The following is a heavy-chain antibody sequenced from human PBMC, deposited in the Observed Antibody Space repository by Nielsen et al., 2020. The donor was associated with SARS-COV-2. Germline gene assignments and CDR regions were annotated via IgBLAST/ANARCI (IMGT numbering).Heavy chain of an antibody. D-gene: IGHD3-3*01. Sequence: GGSLRLSCAASGFTFSSYAMSWVRQAPGKGLEWVSAISGSGGSTYYADSVKGRFTISRDNSKNTLYLQMNSLKAEDTAVYYCAKDRVWSGYPYWGQGTLVTVSS. CDR2: ISGSGGST. J-gene: IGHJ4*02. CDR1: GFTFSSYA. CDR3: AKDRVWSGYPY. V-gene: IGHV3-23*01.